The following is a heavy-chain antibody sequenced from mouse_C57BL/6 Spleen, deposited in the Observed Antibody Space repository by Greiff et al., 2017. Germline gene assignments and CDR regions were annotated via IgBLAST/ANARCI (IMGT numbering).Heavy chain of an antibody. CDR3: TRGGSTVVAPYYYAMDY. V-gene: IGHV1-5*01. Sequence: EVQLQQSGTVLARPGASVKMSCKTSGYTFTSYWMHWVKQRPGQGLEWIGAIYPGNSDTSYNQKFKGKAKLTAVTSASTAYMELSSLTNEDSAVXYCTRGGSTVVAPYYYAMDYWGQGTSVTVAS. CDR2: IYPGNSDT. CDR1: GYTFTSYW. J-gene: IGHJ4*01. D-gene: IGHD1-1*01.